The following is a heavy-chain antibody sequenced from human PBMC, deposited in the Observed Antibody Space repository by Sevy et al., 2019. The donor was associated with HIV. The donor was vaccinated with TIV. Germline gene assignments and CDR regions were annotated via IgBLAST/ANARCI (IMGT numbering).Heavy chain of an antibody. CDR3: ARSRYDSSGYYFYYYGMDV. J-gene: IGHJ6*02. CDR2: ISAYNGNT. D-gene: IGHD3-22*01. CDR1: GYTFTSYG. Sequence: ASVKVSCKASGYTFTSYGISWVRQAPGQGLEWMGWISAYNGNTNYAQKPQGRVTMTTDTSTSTAYMELRSLRSDDTAVYYCARSRYDSSGYYFYYYGMDVWGQGTTVTVSS. V-gene: IGHV1-18*01.